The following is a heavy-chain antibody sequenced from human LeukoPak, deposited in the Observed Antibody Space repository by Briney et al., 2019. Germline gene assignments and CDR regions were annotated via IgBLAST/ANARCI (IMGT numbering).Heavy chain of an antibody. CDR1: GGSISSYY. D-gene: IGHD5-12*01. J-gene: IGHJ4*02. Sequence: SETLSLTCTVFGGSISSYYWSWIRQPPGKGLEWIGYIYYSGSTNYNPSLKSRVTISVDTSKNQFSLKLSSVTAADTAVYYCARERDLGGYDHFDYWGQGTLVTVSS. V-gene: IGHV4-59*01. CDR2: IYYSGST. CDR3: ARERDLGGYDHFDY.